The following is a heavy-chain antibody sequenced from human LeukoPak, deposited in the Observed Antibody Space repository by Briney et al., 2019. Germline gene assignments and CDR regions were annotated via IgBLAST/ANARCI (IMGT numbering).Heavy chain of an antibody. Sequence: SVKVSCKASGGTFSSYAISWVRQAPGQGLEWMGGIIPIFGTANYAQKFQGRVTITTDESASTAYMELSSLRSEDTAVYYCARGGGDGYILDWFDPWGQGTLVTVSS. CDR2: IIPIFGTA. J-gene: IGHJ5*02. CDR1: GGTFSSYA. CDR3: ARGGGDGYILDWFDP. D-gene: IGHD5-24*01. V-gene: IGHV1-69*05.